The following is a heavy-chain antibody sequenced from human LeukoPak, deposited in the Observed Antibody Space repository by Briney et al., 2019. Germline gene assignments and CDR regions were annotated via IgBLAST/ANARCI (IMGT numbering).Heavy chain of an antibody. CDR1: GYTLTELS. CDR2: FDPEDGET. J-gene: IGHJ4*02. V-gene: IGHV1-24*01. Sequence: ASVKVSCKASGYTLTELSMHWVRQAPGKGLEWMGGFDPEDGETIYAQKFQGRVTMTEDTSTDTAYMELSSLRSEDTAVYYCATDDYVWGSYRSIDYWGQGTLVTVSS. D-gene: IGHD3-16*02. CDR3: ATDDYVWGSYRSIDY.